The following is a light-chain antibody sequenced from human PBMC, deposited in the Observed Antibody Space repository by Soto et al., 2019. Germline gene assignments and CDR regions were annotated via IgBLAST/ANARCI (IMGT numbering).Light chain of an antibody. J-gene: IGLJ3*02. Sequence: QSVLTQSPSASASLGASVKLTCTLSSGHSTYAIAWHQQQPEKGPRFLMKLNSDGSHNKGDGIPDRFSGSSSGAERYLTISSLQSDDEADYCCQTWSTGPWVFGGGTKVTVL. V-gene: IGLV4-69*01. CDR1: SGHSTYA. CDR3: QTWSTGPWV. CDR2: LNSDGSH.